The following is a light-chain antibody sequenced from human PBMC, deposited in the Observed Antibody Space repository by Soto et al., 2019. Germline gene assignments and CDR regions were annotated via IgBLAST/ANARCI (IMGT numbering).Light chain of an antibody. J-gene: IGLJ2*01. V-gene: IGLV2-23*01. CDR1: SSDVGSYKF. CDR2: EGS. CDR3: CSYAGSSTLV. Sequence: QSVLTQPASVSGSPGQSITISCIGTSSDVGSYKFVSWYQHHPGKAPKLMIYEGSKRPSGISSRFSGSKSGNTASLTISGLQAEDEADYYCCSYAGSSTLVFGGGTKVTVL.